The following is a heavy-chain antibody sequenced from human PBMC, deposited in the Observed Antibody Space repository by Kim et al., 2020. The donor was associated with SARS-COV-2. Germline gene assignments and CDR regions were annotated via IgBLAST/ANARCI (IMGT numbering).Heavy chain of an antibody. V-gene: IGHV4-34*01. CDR3: ARGVVVTASYYYYYGMDV. D-gene: IGHD2-21*02. Sequence: KSRVTISGDTSKNQFSLKLSSVTAADTAVYYCARGVVVTASYYYYYGMDVWGQGTTVTVSS. J-gene: IGHJ6*02.